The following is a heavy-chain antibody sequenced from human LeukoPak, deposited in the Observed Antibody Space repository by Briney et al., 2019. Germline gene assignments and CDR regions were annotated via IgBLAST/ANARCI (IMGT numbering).Heavy chain of an antibody. J-gene: IGHJ4*02. CDR1: GGSISSGGYS. CDR2: IYHSGST. D-gene: IGHD4-23*01. V-gene: IGHV4-30-2*01. Sequence: PSQTLSLTCAVSGGSISSGGYSWSWIRQPPGKGLEWIGYIYHSGSTYYNLSLKSRVTISVDRSKNQFSLKLSSVTAADTAVYYCARDSGYGGFFDYWGQGTLVTVSS. CDR3: ARDSGYGGFFDY.